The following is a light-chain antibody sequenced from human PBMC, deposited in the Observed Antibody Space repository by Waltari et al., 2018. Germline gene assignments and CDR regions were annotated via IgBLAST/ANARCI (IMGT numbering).Light chain of an antibody. Sequence: EIVLTQSPDTLSLSPGERATLSCRASQYVTSSYLAWYQQKPGQGPRLLIYAASAMATGIPDRFSGSGSGTDFTFTISRLEPEDFAVYFCQQYGSSLVTFGGGTEVEIK. J-gene: IGKJ4*01. CDR1: QYVTSSY. V-gene: IGKV3-20*01. CDR2: AAS. CDR3: QQYGSSLVT.